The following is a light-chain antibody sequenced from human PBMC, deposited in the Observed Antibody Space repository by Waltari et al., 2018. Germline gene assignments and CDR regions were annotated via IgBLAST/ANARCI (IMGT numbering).Light chain of an antibody. CDR2: GAS. CDR1: QSVSRSR. J-gene: IGKJ2*01. Sequence: EVVLTQSPGTLSLSPGERATLSCRASQSVSRSRIAWYLHRPGQAPRLLIYGASGRATGIPDRFSGSGSGTDFSLTISRVEPEDLAVYYCQQFGSSVMYTFGQGTKLEIK. V-gene: IGKV3-20*01. CDR3: QQFGSSVMYT.